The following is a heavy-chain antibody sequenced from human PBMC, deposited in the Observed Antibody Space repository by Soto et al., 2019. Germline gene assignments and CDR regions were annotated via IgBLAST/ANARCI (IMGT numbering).Heavy chain of an antibody. CDR3: APHYRNSSRYFAH. J-gene: IGHJ4*02. CDR1: GYMFTGNY. CDR2: INPNSGAT. V-gene: IGHV1-2*02. Sequence: EASVKVSCKASGYMFTGNYMHWVRQAPGQGLEYMGWINPNSGATNYAQKFQGRVTMTWDTSISTAYVELSRLRSDDTAVYYCAPHYRNSSRYFAHWGQGTLDTVSA. D-gene: IGHD3-16*02.